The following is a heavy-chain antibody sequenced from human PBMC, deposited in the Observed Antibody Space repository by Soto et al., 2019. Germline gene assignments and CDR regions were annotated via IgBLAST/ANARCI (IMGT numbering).Heavy chain of an antibody. CDR1: GFTFSGYA. Sequence: PGGSLRLSCAASGFTFSGYAMNWVRRAPGKGLEWVSSISPSALTTSYADSVKGRFTISRDNSENMLYLQMNSLRVEDTAIYYCVGSIWGGWDQLSFDYWGQGSLVTVSS. CDR3: VGSIWGGWDQLSFDY. J-gene: IGHJ4*02. CDR2: ISPSALTT. D-gene: IGHD2-2*01. V-gene: IGHV3-23*01.